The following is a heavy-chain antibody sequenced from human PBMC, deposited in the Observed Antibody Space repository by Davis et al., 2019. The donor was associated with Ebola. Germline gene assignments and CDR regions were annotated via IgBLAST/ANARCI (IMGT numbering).Heavy chain of an antibody. Sequence: MPSETLSLTCAVYGGSFSGYYWSWIRQPPGKGLEWIGEINHSGSTNYNPSLKSRVTISVDTSKNQYSLKLSSVTAADTAVYYCTRFSVGDIDYWGQGTLVTVSS. CDR1: GGSFSGYY. J-gene: IGHJ4*02. CDR3: TRFSVGDIDY. CDR2: INHSGST. D-gene: IGHD3-16*01. V-gene: IGHV4-34*01.